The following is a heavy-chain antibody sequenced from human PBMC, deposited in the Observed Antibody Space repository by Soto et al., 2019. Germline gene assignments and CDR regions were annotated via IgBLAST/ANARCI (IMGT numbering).Heavy chain of an antibody. V-gene: IGHV1-46*01. D-gene: IGHD2-15*01. Sequence: QVQLVQSGAEVKKPGASVKVSCKASGYFFASYSMHWVRQAPGQGLEWMGMINPSVGSTSYVEKFQGRVTMTRDTSTSTVYMELSGLRSEDTAVYYCARESAGRDEFQSSGDFDDWGQGTLVTVSS. J-gene: IGHJ4*02. CDR1: GYFFASYS. CDR3: ARESAGRDEFQSSGDFDD. CDR2: INPSVGST.